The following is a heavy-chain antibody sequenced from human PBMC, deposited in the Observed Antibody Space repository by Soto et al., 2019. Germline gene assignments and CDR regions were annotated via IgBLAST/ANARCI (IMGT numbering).Heavy chain of an antibody. V-gene: IGHV3-7*03. CDR3: GREHSSRWYVPPPGMDG. Sequence: EVQLLEPGGGLVQPGGSLRLSCAASGFTFSSYWMSWVRQAPGKGLEWVANIRQDGSEKHYVDSVKGRFTISRDNAKNSLYLQINSLRAADTAVYYCGREHSSRWYVPPPGMDGWGQGNTVTVS. D-gene: IGHD6-13*01. CDR2: IRQDGSEK. J-gene: IGHJ6*02. CDR1: GFTFSSYW.